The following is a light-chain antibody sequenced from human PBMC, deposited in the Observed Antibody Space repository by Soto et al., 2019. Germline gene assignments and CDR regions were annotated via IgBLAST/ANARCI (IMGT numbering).Light chain of an antibody. CDR3: SSYTRSSTLI. V-gene: IGLV2-14*01. CDR2: DVR. J-gene: IGLJ2*01. Sequence: QSALTQPASVSGSSGLSITISCTGASSDVGDYNYVSWYQQYPGKAPKVMIYDVRNRPSGVSNRFSGSKAGNTASLTISGLQAEDEADYYCSSYTRSSTLIFGGGTKVTVL. CDR1: SSDVGDYNY.